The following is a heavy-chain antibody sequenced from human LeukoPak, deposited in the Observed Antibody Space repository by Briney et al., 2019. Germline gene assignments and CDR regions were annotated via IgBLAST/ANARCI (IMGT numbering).Heavy chain of an antibody. CDR2: IYYSGST. CDR1: GDSISSSTYY. V-gene: IGHV4-39*01. D-gene: IGHD2-2*01. J-gene: IGHJ4*02. CDR3: ARGSNYQPPFFDY. Sequence: PSETLSLTCTVSGDSISSSTYYWGWIRQPPGKGLEWIGSIYYSGSTYYNPSLKSRVTISIDTSKNQFSLKLSSVTAADTAVYYCARGSNYQPPFFDYWGQGTLVTVSS.